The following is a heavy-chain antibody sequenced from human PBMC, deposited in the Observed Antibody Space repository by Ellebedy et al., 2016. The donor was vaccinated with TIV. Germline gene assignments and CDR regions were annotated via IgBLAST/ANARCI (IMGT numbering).Heavy chain of an antibody. CDR2: IKQDGSEK. V-gene: IGHV3-7*01. Sequence: ESLKISXAASGFTFRNYWMNWVRQAPGKGLEWVANIKQDGSEKKYVDSVKGRFTISRDNAKNSLYLQMNSLRAEDTAVYYCARTTMLRGVIISPIILFDYWGQGTLVTVSS. CDR1: GFTFRNYW. D-gene: IGHD3-10*01. J-gene: IGHJ4*02. CDR3: ARTTMLRGVIISPIILFDY.